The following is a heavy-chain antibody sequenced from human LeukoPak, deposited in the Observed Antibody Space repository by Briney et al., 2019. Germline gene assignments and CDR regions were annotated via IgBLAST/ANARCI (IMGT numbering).Heavy chain of an antibody. D-gene: IGHD2-2*01. CDR1: GGSISSYY. V-gene: IGHV4-4*07. CDR3: ARDVGYCSSTSCSDY. J-gene: IGHJ4*02. CDR2: IHTSGNT. Sequence: PSETLSLTCTVSGGSISSYYWSWIRQLAGKGLEYIGRIHTSGNTNYNPSLKSRISMSVDTSKNQFSLNLSSMTAADTAVYYCARDVGYCSSTSCSDYWGQGTLVTVSS.